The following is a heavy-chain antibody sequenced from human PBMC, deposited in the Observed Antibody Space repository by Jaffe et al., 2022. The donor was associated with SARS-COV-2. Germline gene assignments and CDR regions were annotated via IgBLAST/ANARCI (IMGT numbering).Heavy chain of an antibody. V-gene: IGHV3-21*02. D-gene: IGHD6-13*01. J-gene: IGHJ4*02. CDR2: ISSSSSYM. CDR3: ARDADTSSWRTSVYYFDY. Sequence: EVQLVESGGGLVKPGGSLRLSCAASGFSFSSYSMNWVRQAPGKGLEWVSYISSSSSYMYYSDSVKGRFTISRDNAKRSLFLQMDSLRADDTAVYYCARDADTSSWRTSVYYFDYWGQGALVTVSS. CDR1: GFSFSSYS.